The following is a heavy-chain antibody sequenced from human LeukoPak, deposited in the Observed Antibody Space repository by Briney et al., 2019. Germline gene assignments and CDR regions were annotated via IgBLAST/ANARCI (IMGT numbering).Heavy chain of an antibody. CDR2: IRSSSSYI. D-gene: IGHD2-21*02. Sequence: PGGSLRLSCAASGFTFSSYSMNWVRQAPGKGLEWVSSIRSSSSYIYYADSVKGRFTISRDNAKNSLYLQMNSLRAEDTAVYYCAREIAVTGPIEYWGQGTLVTVSS. V-gene: IGHV3-21*01. CDR1: GFTFSSYS. J-gene: IGHJ4*02. CDR3: AREIAVTGPIEY.